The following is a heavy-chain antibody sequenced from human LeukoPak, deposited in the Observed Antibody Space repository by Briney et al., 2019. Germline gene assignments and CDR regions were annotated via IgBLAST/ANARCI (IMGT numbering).Heavy chain of an antibody. J-gene: IGHJ3*02. CDR3: ARLYKAFDI. D-gene: IGHD3-16*01. V-gene: IGHV4-59*01. CDR2: IYYSATT. CDR1: GGSFIGYY. Sequence: PETLSLTCTVSGGSFIGYYWSWIRQPPGKALEYIGYIYYSATTDYNPSLKSRVTISVDTSKNQFSLKLSSVTAADTAVYYCARLYKAFDIWGQGTMVTVSS.